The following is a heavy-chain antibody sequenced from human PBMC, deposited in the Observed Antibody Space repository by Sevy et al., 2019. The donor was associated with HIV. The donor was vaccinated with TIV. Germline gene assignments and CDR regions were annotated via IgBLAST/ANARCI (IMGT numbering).Heavy chain of an antibody. D-gene: IGHD3-16*02. CDR1: GFTFSSYW. Sequence: GSLRLSCAASGFTFSSYWMSWVRQAPGKGLEWVANIKQDGSEKYYVDSVKGRFTISRDNAKNSLYLQMNSLRAEDTAVYYCARLRLGELSLLDYWGQGTLVTVSS. CDR3: ARLRLGELSLLDY. J-gene: IGHJ4*02. V-gene: IGHV3-7*01. CDR2: IKQDGSEK.